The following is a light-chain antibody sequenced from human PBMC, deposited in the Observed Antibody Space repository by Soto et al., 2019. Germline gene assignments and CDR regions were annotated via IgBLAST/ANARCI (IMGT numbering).Light chain of an antibody. V-gene: IGKV1-5*03. CDR2: KAS. J-gene: IGKJ1*01. Sequence: DIQMTQSPSTLSASVGDTVTITCRASQRVSSWLAWYQQTPGKAPKALIYKASILESGVPSRFSGSESGTEFTLTISSLQPDDFATYYCKQYNKYTWTFGQRTTVEFK. CDR3: KQYNKYTWT. CDR1: QRVSSW.